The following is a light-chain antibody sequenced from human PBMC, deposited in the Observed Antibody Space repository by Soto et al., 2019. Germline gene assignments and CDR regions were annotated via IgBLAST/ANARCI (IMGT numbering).Light chain of an antibody. CDR3: MQGTHWPPYT. V-gene: IGKV2-30*02. CDR1: QSLVHSDGNTY. J-gene: IGKJ2*01. Sequence: DVVMTQSPLSLPVTLGQPASISCRSSQSLVHSDGNTYLNWFQHRPGQSPRRLIYKVSNRDSGVPDRVSGSGSGTNFTLKISRVEAVDVGVYFCMQGTHWPPYTFGHGTKLEIK. CDR2: KVS.